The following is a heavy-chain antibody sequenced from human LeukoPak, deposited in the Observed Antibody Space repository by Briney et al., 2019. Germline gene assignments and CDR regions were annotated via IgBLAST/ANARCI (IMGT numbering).Heavy chain of an antibody. J-gene: IGHJ5*02. CDR1: GGSISSYY. V-gene: IGHV4-59*12. CDR2: IYFSGST. Sequence: PSETLSLTCTVSGGSISSYYWTWIRQPPGKGLEWIGYIYFSGSTNYNPSLKSRVTMSVDTSKNQFSLKLSSVTAADTAVYYCARDGEGFGDSNWFDPWGQGTLVTVSS. CDR3: ARDGEGFGDSNWFDP. D-gene: IGHD3-10*01.